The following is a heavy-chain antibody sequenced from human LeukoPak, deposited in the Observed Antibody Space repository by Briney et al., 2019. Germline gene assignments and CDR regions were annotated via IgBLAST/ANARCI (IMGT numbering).Heavy chain of an antibody. CDR3: ARDGVDIVATIYYFDY. CDR2: INSDGSST. CDR1: GFTFSSYW. V-gene: IGHV3-74*01. D-gene: IGHD5-12*01. Sequence: GGSLRLSCAASGFTFSSYWMHWVRQAPGKGLVWVSRINSDGSSTSYADSVKGRFTISRDNAKNTLYLQMNSLRAEDTAVYYCARDGVDIVATIYYFDYWGQGTLVTVSS. J-gene: IGHJ4*02.